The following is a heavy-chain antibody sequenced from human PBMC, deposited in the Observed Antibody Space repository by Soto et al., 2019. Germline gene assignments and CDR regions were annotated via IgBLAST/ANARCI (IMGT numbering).Heavy chain of an antibody. CDR2: INAGNGNT. CDR1: GYTFTSYG. Sequence: ASLKVTYKASGYTFTSYGIHWVRQAPGQRLEWTGWINAGNGNTKYSEKFQGRVTITRDTSASTAYLELSSLRSEDTAVYYCARDPNDSSAYYHHYYYGMDVWGQGTTVTVSS. V-gene: IGHV1-3*01. D-gene: IGHD3-22*01. J-gene: IGHJ6*02. CDR3: ARDPNDSSAYYHHYYYGMDV.